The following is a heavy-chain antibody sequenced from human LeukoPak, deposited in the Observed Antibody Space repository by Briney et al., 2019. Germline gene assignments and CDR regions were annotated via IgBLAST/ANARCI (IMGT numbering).Heavy chain of an antibody. CDR2: ISGSGGST. J-gene: IGHJ4*02. CDR1: GFTFSTYV. CDR3: AKIAGFGESGPNYFDY. Sequence: PGGSLRLSCAASGFTFSTYVMTWVRQAPGKGLEWVSTISGSGGSTYYADSVKGRFTISRDNSKNTLFLQMNSLRAEDTAVYYCAKIAGFGESGPNYFDYWGQGTLVTVSS. V-gene: IGHV3-23*01. D-gene: IGHD3-10*01.